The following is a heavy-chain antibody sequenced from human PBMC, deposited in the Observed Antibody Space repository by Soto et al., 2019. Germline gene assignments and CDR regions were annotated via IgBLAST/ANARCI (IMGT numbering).Heavy chain of an antibody. CDR1: GYTFTGYY. D-gene: IGHD2-2*01. CDR3: ARAARHAGYADYHYYGMDV. CDR2: INPNSGGT. J-gene: IGHJ6*02. Sequence: ASVKVSCKASGYTFTGYYMHWVRQAPGQGLEWMGWINPNSGGTNYAQKFQGWVTMTRDTSISTAYMELSRLRSDDTAVYYCARAARHAGYADYHYYGMDVWGQGTTVTVSS. V-gene: IGHV1-2*04.